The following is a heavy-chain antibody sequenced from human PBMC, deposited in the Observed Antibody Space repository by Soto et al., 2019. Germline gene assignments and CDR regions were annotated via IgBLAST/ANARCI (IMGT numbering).Heavy chain of an antibody. CDR1: GFTFSNYA. CDR3: ATEPLDSSGYYRLYWYFDL. Sequence: EVQLLESGGGLVQPGGSLRLSCAASGFTFSNYAMSWVRQAPGRGLEWVSGISGSDGSTYYTDSVKGRFTISRDSSKNTLYLQMNSLGAEDTAVYYCATEPLDSSGYYRLYWYFDLWGRGTLVTVSS. J-gene: IGHJ2*01. D-gene: IGHD3-22*01. CDR2: ISGSDGST. V-gene: IGHV3-23*01.